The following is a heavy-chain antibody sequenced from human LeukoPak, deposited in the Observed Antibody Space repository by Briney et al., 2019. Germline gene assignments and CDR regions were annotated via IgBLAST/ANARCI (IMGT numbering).Heavy chain of an antibody. CDR2: IIPIFGTA. J-gene: IGHJ4*02. CDR3: ARGRFGEPSDY. CDR1: VGTFSSYA. V-gene: IGHV1-69*13. Sequence: SVKVSCKASVGTFSSYAISWVRQAPGQGLEWMGGIIPIFGTANYAQKFQGRVTITADESTSTAYMELSSLRSEDTAVYYCARGRFGEPSDYWGQGTLVTVSS. D-gene: IGHD3-10*01.